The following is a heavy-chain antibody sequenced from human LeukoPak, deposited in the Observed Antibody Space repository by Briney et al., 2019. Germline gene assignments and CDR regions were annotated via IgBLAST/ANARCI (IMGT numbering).Heavy chain of an antibody. Sequence: GGSLRLSCAASGFTLDDYAMHWVRQAPGKGLEWVSLISGDGGSTYYADSVKGRFTISRDNIKNSLYLQMNSLRTEDTALYYCEKNMYSSFDYWGQGTLVTVSS. CDR3: EKNMYSSFDY. J-gene: IGHJ4*02. D-gene: IGHD2-15*01. V-gene: IGHV3-43*02. CDR1: GFTLDDYA. CDR2: ISGDGGST.